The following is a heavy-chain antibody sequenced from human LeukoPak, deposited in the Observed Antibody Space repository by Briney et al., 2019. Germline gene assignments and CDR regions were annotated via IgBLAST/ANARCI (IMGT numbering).Heavy chain of an antibody. CDR2: IYYSGST. J-gene: IGHJ6*03. CDR1: GGSNSSGGYY. Sequence: SETLSLTCTVSGGSNSSGGYYWSWIRQHPGKGLEWIGYIYYSGSTYYNPSLKSRVTISVDTSKNQFSLKLSSVTAADTAVYYCARLGPYGDDTYYMDVWGKGTTVTVSS. D-gene: IGHD4-17*01. V-gene: IGHV4-31*03. CDR3: ARLGPYGDDTYYMDV.